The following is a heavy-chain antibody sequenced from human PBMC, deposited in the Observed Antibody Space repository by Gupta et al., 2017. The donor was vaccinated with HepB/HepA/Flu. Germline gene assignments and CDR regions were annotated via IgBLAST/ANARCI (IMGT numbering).Heavy chain of an antibody. Sequence: EVQLLQSGGGLVQPGGSLRLSCAVSGFTFSPHAMSWVRQAPGKGLEWVAGISGSATTTNYADSGKGRFTISRDNSKNTLSVQMSSLRAEDTAIYYCAKALYGGFDYWGQGTLVTVSS. CDR3: AKALYGGFDY. J-gene: IGHJ4*02. D-gene: IGHD2-8*01. V-gene: IGHV3-23*01. CDR2: ISGSATTT. CDR1: GFTFSPHA.